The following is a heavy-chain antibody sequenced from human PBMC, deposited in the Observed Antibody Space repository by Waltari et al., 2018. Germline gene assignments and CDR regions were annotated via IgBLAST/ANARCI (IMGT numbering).Heavy chain of an antibody. D-gene: IGHD3-3*01. CDR3: AKDGDFGVVPDAGGDYYYYMDV. CDR1: GFTFSSYG. V-gene: IGHV3-30*18. Sequence: QVQLVESGGGVVQPGRSLRLSCAASGFTFSSYGMHWVRQAPGKGLGWVAVISYDGSNKYYADSVKGRFTISRDKSKNTLYLQMSSLRAEDTAVYYCAKDGDFGVVPDAGGDYYYYMDVWGKGTTVTISS. J-gene: IGHJ6*03. CDR2: ISYDGSNK.